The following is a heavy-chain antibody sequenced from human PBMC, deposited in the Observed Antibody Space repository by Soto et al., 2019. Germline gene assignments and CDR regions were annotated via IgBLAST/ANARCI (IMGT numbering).Heavy chain of an antibody. CDR2: MNPNSGNT. J-gene: IGHJ5*02. CDR1: GYTFTSYD. CDR3: ARGTRYDFWSGYYGPPPTWFDP. V-gene: IGHV1-8*01. Sequence: ASVKVSCKASGYTFTSYDINWVRQATGQGLEWMGWMNPNSGNTGYAQKFQGRVTMTRNTSIGTAYMELSSPRSEDTAVYYCARGTRYDFWSGYYGPPPTWFDPWGQGTLVTVSS. D-gene: IGHD3-3*01.